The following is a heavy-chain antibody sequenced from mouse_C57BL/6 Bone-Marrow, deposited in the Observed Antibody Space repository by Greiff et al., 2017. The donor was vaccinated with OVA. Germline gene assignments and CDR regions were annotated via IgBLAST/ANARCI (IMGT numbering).Heavy chain of an antibody. V-gene: IGHV1-50*01. Sequence: VQLQQPGAELVKPGASVKLSCKASGYTFTSYWMQWVKQRPGQGLEWIGEIDPSDSYTNYNQKFKGKATLTVDTSSSTAYMQLSSLTSEDSAVYYCARIRGYWGKGTTLTVSS. CDR1: GYTFTSYW. CDR2: IDPSDSYT. J-gene: IGHJ2*01. CDR3: ARIRGY.